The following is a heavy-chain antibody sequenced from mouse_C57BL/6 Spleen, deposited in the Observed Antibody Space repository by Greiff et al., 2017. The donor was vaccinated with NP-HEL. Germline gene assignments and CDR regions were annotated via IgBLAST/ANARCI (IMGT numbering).Heavy chain of an antibody. J-gene: IGHJ2*01. CDR3: AREGANWDRPYYFDY. D-gene: IGHD4-1*01. Sequence: EVKLVESGGDLVKPGGSLKLSCAASGFTFSSYGMSWVRQTPDKRLEWVATISSGGSYTYYPDSVKGRFTISRDNAKNTLYLQMSSLKSEDTAMYYCAREGANWDRPYYFDYWGQGTTLTVSS. CDR2: ISSGGSYT. V-gene: IGHV5-6*01. CDR1: GFTFSSYG.